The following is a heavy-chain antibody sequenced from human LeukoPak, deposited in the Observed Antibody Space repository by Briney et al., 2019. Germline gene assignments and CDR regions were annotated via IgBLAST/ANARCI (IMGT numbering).Heavy chain of an antibody. CDR2: ISYDGSNK. Sequence: GGSLRLSCAASGFTFSSYGMHWVRQAPGKGLEWVAVISYDGSNKYYADSVKGRFTISRDNSKNTLFLQLSSLRADDTAVYFCAKQAGWGAYFSFLPFDFWGRGTLVTVSS. CDR1: GFTFSSYG. D-gene: IGHD3-3*01. CDR3: AKQAGWGAYFSFLPFDF. V-gene: IGHV3-30*18. J-gene: IGHJ4*02.